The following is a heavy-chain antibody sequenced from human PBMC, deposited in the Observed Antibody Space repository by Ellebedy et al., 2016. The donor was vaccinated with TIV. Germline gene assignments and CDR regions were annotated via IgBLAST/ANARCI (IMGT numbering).Heavy chain of an antibody. CDR2: TRNKANSYTT. CDR3: ARDRVHYAHFDY. D-gene: IGHD4-17*01. J-gene: IGHJ4*02. Sequence: GESLKISXVASGFTFTDHYMDWVRQAPGKGLEWLGRTRNKANSYTTEYAASVKGRFTFSRDDSKSSLYLQLNSLRTEDTAVYYCARDRVHYAHFDYWGQGTLVTVSS. V-gene: IGHV3-72*01. CDR1: GFTFTDHY.